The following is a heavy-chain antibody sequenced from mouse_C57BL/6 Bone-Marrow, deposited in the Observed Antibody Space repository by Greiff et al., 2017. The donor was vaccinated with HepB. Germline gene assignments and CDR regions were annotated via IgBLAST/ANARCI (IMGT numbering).Heavy chain of an antibody. D-gene: IGHD1-1*01. CDR3: ARWTTVVAKGAMDY. Sequence: QVQLQQSGPELVKPGASVKISCKASGYAFSSSWMNWVKQRPGKGLEWIGRIYPGDGDTNYNGKFKGKATLTADKSSSTAYMQLSSLTSEDSAVYFCARWTTVVAKGAMDYWGQGTSVTVSS. CDR1: GYAFSSSW. V-gene: IGHV1-82*01. CDR2: IYPGDGDT. J-gene: IGHJ4*01.